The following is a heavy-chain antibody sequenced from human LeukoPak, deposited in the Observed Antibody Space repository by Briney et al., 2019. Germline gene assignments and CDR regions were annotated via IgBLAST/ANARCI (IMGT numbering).Heavy chain of an antibody. CDR3: ARALDSSGSYYANDHYYFDY. J-gene: IGHJ4*02. CDR2: ISSSGSTI. V-gene: IGHV3-11*01. CDR1: GSTFSDYY. D-gene: IGHD3-10*01. Sequence: GGSLRLSCAASGSTFSDYYMSWIRQAPGKGLEWVSYISSSGSTIYYADSVKGRFTISRNNAKNSLYLQMNSLRAEDTAVYYCARALDSSGSYYANDHYYFDYWGQGTLVTVSS.